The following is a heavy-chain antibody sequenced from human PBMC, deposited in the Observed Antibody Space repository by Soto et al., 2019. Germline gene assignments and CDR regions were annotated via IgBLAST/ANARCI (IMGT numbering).Heavy chain of an antibody. CDR3: ARPGYYDSSGYKRGNAFDI. V-gene: IGHV1-18*01. D-gene: IGHD3-22*01. J-gene: IGHJ3*02. Sequence: GASVKVSCKASGYTFTSYGIIWVRQAPGQGLEWMGWISAYNGNTNYAQKPQGRVTMTTDTSTSTAYMELRSLRSDDTAVYYCARPGYYDSSGYKRGNAFDIWGQGTMVTVS. CDR1: GYTFTSYG. CDR2: ISAYNGNT.